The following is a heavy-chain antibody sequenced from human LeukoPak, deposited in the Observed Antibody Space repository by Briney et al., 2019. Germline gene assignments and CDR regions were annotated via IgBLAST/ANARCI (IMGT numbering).Heavy chain of an antibody. Sequence: SETLSLTCTVSGGSIRSTSYYWGWIRQPPGKGLEWIGTIYYSGSTYYNPSLKSRVTMSLDTSKNQFSLKLSSVTAADTAVYYCARKPIINNAWYYFGWGQGIMVAVSS. D-gene: IGHD2/OR15-2a*01. V-gene: IGHV4-39*07. CDR3: ARKPIINNAWYYFG. J-gene: IGHJ4*02. CDR1: GGSIRSTSYY. CDR2: IYYSGST.